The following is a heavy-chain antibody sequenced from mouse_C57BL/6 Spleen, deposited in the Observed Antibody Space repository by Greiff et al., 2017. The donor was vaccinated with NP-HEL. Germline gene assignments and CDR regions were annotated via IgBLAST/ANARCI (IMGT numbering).Heavy chain of an antibody. CDR3: AGGRRRHYAMDY. D-gene: IGHD3-2*02. CDR2: IYPGDGDT. CDR1: GYAFSSSW. J-gene: IGHJ4*01. Sequence: VQLQQSGPELVKPGASVKISCKASGYAFSSSWMNWVKQRPGTGLEWIGRIYPGDGDTNYNGKFKGKATLTAYKSSSTAYMQLSSLTSEDSAVSFCAGGRRRHYAMDYWGQGTSVTVSS. V-gene: IGHV1-82*01.